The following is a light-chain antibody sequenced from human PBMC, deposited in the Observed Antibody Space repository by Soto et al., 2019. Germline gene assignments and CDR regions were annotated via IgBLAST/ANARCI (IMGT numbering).Light chain of an antibody. Sequence: DIQMTQSPSTLSASLGDRVTITCRASQSISSWVAWYQQKPGKAPKLLIYKASTLESGVSSRLTGSGSGTEFTRTINSLQPDDFATYYCQQYDSYSATFGQGTKV. CDR2: KAS. V-gene: IGKV1-5*03. CDR1: QSISSW. J-gene: IGKJ1*01. CDR3: QQYDSYSAT.